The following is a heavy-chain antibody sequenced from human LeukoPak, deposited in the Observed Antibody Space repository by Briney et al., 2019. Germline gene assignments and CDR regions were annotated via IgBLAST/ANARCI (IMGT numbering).Heavy chain of an antibody. CDR2: INSDGSST. CDR3: ARANIVVVPVYDY. CDR1: GFTFSSYW. J-gene: IGHJ4*02. V-gene: IGHV3-74*01. Sequence: GGSLRLSCAASGFTFSSYWMHWVRQAPGKGLVWVSRINSDGSSTSYADSVKGRFTISRDNAKNTLYLQMNSLRAEGTAVYYCARANIVVVPVYDYWGQGTLVTVSS. D-gene: IGHD2-2*01.